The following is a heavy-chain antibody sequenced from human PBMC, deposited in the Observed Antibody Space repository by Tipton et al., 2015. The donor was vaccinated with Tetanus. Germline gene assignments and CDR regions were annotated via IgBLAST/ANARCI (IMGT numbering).Heavy chain of an antibody. J-gene: IGHJ3*02. V-gene: IGHV4-61*08. D-gene: IGHD1-26*01. CDR1: GGSVRSGDYQ. Sequence: TLSLTCSVSGGSVRSGDYQWNWIRQPPGKGLEWLAYISNSGRTNSNYSLKSRITISQDKSKNQFSLRLTSVTAADTAVYYCARDRHPYRISGAFRGNDALDIWGPGALVTVSS. CDR3: ARDRHPYRISGAFRGNDALDI. CDR2: ISNSGRT.